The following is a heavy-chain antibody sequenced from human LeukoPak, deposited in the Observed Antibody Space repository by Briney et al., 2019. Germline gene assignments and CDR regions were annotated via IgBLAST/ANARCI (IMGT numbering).Heavy chain of an antibody. D-gene: IGHD3-22*01. CDR2: ISGSGGST. J-gene: IGHJ4*02. CDR3: AKDKDSCGYPSSPCDY. Sequence: GGSLRLSCAASGFTFSTYAMSWVRQAPGKGLEWVSGISGSGGSTYYADSVKGRFTISRDNSKNTLYLQMNSLRAEDTAVYYCAKDKDSCGYPSSPCDYWGQGTLVTVSS. CDR1: GFTFSTYA. V-gene: IGHV3-23*01.